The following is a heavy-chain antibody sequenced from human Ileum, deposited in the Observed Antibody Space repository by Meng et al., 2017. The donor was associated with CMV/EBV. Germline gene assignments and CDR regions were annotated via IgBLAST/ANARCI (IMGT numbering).Heavy chain of an antibody. D-gene: IGHD2-15*01. V-gene: IGHV3-30*02. CDR3: AIRTGSCSGGRCYLPFDY. J-gene: IGHJ4*02. CDR1: GFTFTSYG. CDR2: IPYDESYN. Sequence: GESLKISCAASGFTFTSYGMHWVRQAPGKGLEWVSFIPYDESYNYYADSVKGRFTISRDNSKNALYLQMNSLTTEDTAVYYCAIRTGSCSGGRCYLPFDYWGQGTLVTVSS.